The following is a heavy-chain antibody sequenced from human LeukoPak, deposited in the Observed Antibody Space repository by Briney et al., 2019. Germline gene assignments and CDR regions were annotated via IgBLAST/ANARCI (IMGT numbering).Heavy chain of an antibody. Sequence: ASVKVSCKASGGTFSSYAISWVRQAPGQGLEWMGGIIPIFGTANYAQKFQGRVTITADESTSTAYMELSSLRSEDTAVYYCARHHITAGEIEYSSSYAFDIWGQGTMVTVSS. V-gene: IGHV1-69*13. CDR2: IIPIFGTA. CDR3: ARHHITAGEIEYSSSYAFDI. D-gene: IGHD6-6*01. CDR1: GGTFSSYA. J-gene: IGHJ3*02.